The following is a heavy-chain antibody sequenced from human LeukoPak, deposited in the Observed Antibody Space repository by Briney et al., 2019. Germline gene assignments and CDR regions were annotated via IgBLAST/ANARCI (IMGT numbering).Heavy chain of an antibody. D-gene: IGHD3-10*01. CDR2: INHSGST. V-gene: IGHV4-34*01. Sequence: PSETLPLTCAVYGGSFSGYYWSWIRQPPGKGLEWIGEINHSGSTNYNPSLKSRVTISVDTSKNQFSLKLSSVTAADTAVYYCARHMVRGVTDYWGQGTLVTVSS. CDR1: GGSFSGYY. CDR3: ARHMVRGVTDY. J-gene: IGHJ4*02.